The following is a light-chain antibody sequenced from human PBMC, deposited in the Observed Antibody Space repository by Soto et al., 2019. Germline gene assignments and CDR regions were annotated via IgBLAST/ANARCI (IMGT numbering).Light chain of an antibody. CDR1: SSDVGDNNY. CDR2: EVS. CDR3: NSYTSSNSYV. J-gene: IGLJ1*01. Sequence: QSALTQPASVSGSPGQSITISCTGTSSDVGDNNYVSWYQQHPGKAPKLMIYEVSNWPSGVSHRFSGSKSGNTASLTISGLQAEDEADYYCNSYTSSNSYVFGTGTKVTVL. V-gene: IGLV2-14*01.